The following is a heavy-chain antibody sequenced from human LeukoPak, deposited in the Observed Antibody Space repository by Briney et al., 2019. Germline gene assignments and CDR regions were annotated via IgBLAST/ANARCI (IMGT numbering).Heavy chain of an antibody. D-gene: IGHD5-12*01. J-gene: IGHJ4*02. Sequence: GGSLRLSCAASGFTFSNYGMHWVRQAPGKGLEWVALITYDGYYKYYADSVKGRFTISRDNSKNMYLQMNSLRAEDTAVYYCAKTIVATIKGDYWGQGTLVTVSS. V-gene: IGHV3-30*18. CDR1: GFTFSNYG. CDR2: ITYDGYYK. CDR3: AKTIVATIKGDY.